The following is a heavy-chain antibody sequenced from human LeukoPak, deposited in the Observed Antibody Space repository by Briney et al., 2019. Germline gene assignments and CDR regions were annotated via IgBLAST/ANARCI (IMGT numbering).Heavy chain of an antibody. D-gene: IGHD3-16*02. CDR2: IKQGDSEK. CDR3: ARGVIIRGRLDP. J-gene: IGHJ5*02. CDR1: GFIFSNYW. V-gene: IGHV3-7*01. Sequence: GGSLRLSCAASGFIFSNYWMSWVRQAPGKGLEWVANIKQGDSEKYYVDSVKGRFTISRDNAKNSLYLQMSSLRAEDTAVYYCARGVIIRGRLDPWGQGTLVTVSS.